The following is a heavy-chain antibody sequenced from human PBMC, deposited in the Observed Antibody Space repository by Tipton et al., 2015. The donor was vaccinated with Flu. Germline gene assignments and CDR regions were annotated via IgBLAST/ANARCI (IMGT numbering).Heavy chain of an antibody. Sequence: QLVQSGAQVKKPGESLKISCEASGYNFNNYLIGWVRQMPGKGLEWMGIIYPGDSDTTYSPSFQGRVTMSVDKSITAAYLQWSSLRASDTAVYYCVRRDSLGWFYFEYWGQGTLVTVSS. CDR1: GYNFNNYL. CDR2: IYPGDSDT. D-gene: IGHD6-19*01. V-gene: IGHV5-51*03. CDR3: VRRDSLGWFYFEY. J-gene: IGHJ4*02.